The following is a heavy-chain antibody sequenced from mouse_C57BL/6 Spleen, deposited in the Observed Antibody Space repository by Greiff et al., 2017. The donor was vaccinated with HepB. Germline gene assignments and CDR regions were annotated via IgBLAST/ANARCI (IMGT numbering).Heavy chain of an antibody. D-gene: IGHD1-1*01. V-gene: IGHV5-9-1*02. CDR2: ISSGGDYI. CDR3: TSHYGSSPFDY. CDR1: GFTFSSYA. J-gene: IGHJ2*01. Sequence: EVQVVESGEGLVKPGGSLKLSCAASGFTFSSYAMSWVRQTPEKRLEWVAYISSGGDYIYYADTVKGRFTISRDNARNTLYLQMSSLKSEDTAMYYCTSHYGSSPFDYWGQGTTLTVSS.